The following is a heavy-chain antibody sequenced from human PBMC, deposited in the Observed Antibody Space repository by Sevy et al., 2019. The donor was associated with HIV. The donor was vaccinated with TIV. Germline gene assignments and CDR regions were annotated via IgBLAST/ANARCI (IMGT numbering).Heavy chain of an antibody. V-gene: IGHV3-13*01. D-gene: IGHD1-1*01. J-gene: IGHJ6*02. CDR2: IGIAGDS. Sequence: GGSLRLSCAASGFTFSSYDMYWVRQVTGKGLEWVSAIGIAGDSYYPDSLRGRFTISRDNVNNSLFLQMNSLRAGDTAIYYCTKAQLSGGVRGHRYGMDVWGQGTTVTVSS. CDR1: GFTFSSYD. CDR3: TKAQLSGGVRGHRYGMDV.